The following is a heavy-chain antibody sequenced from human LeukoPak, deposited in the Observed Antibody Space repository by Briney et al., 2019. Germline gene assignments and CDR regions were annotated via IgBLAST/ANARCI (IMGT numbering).Heavy chain of an antibody. Sequence: GGSLRLSCAASGFTFSSYAMSWVRQAPGKGLEWVSANSGSGGNTYYADSVRGRFTMSRDNSKNTLYLQMNSLRAEDTAIYYCAKGTYDSRGHFDYWGQGTLVSVSS. D-gene: IGHD3-22*01. CDR3: AKGTYDSRGHFDY. CDR2: NSGSGGNT. CDR1: GFTFSSYA. V-gene: IGHV3-23*01. J-gene: IGHJ4*02.